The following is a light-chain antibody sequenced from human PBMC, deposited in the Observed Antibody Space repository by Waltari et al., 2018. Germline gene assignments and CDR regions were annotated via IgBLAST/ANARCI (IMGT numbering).Light chain of an antibody. CDR2: DAS. CDR3: QQYSNWYT. CDR1: QSVSST. J-gene: IGKJ2*01. V-gene: IGKV3-15*01. Sequence: EILMTQSPATLSVSPGERATLSCRASQSVSSTLAWYQQKPGQAPRLLIYDASTRATCIPARFSGSGSGTEFTLTISSLQSEDFAVYYCQQYSNWYTFGQGTKLEIK.